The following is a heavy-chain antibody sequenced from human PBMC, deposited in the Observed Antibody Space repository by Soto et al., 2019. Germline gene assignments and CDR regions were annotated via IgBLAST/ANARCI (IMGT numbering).Heavy chain of an antibody. CDR3: ARFVWTSYCGGDCYPDAFDI. V-gene: IGHV3-66*01. D-gene: IGHD2-21*01. CDR1: GFTVSSNY. J-gene: IGHJ3*02. CDR2: IYSGGST. Sequence: EVQLVESGGGLVQPGGSLRLSCAASGFTVSSNYMSWVRQAPGKGLEWVSVIYSGGSTYYADSVKGRFTISRDNSKNTLYLQMNSLRAEDTAVYYCARFVWTSYCGGDCYPDAFDIWGQGTMVTVSS.